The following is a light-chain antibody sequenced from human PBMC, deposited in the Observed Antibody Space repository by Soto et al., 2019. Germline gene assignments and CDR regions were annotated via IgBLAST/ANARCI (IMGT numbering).Light chain of an antibody. CDR3: QSYDSRVRVV. CDR2: GNS. V-gene: IGLV1-40*01. J-gene: IGLJ2*01. Sequence: QSVLTQPPSVSGAPGQRVTISCTGSSSNIGAVYNVHWYQQLPGTAPKLLIYGNSNRPSGVPDRFSGSKSGTSASLAITGLQAEDEADDYCQSYDSRVRVVFGGGTKLTVL. CDR1: SSNIGAVYN.